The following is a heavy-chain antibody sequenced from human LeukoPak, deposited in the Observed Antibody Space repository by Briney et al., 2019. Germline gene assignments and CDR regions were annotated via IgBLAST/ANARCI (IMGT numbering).Heavy chain of an antibody. V-gene: IGHV1-18*01. CDR1: GYTFTSYG. CDR2: ISAYNGNT. Sequence: GASVKVSCKASGYTFTSYGISWVRQAPGQGLEWMGWISAYNGNTNYAQKLQGRVTMTTDTSTSTAYMELRSLRSDDTAVYYCAGDPPSYGSGSYYNVEPVSFDYWGQGTLVTVSS. J-gene: IGHJ4*02. CDR3: AGDPPSYGSGSYYNVEPVSFDY. D-gene: IGHD3-10*01.